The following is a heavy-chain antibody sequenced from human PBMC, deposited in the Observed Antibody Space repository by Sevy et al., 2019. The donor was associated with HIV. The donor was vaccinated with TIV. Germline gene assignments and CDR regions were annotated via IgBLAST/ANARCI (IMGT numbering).Heavy chain of an antibody. V-gene: IGHV4-39*01. CDR1: GGSISSYDFY. CDR3: ARHPPGGGYSYRLGYFEY. J-gene: IGHJ4*02. Sequence: PSETLSLTCTVSGGSISSYDFYWGWIRQPPGKGLEWIGSIYYSGSTYYNLSLKSRVTMSVDTSKNQFSLKLTSVTAADTAVYYCARHPPGGGYSYRLGYFEYWGQGTLVTVSS. CDR2: IYYSGST. D-gene: IGHD5-18*01.